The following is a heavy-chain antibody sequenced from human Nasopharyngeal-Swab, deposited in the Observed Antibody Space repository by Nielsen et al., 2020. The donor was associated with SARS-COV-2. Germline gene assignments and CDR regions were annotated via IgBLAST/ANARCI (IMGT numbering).Heavy chain of an antibody. V-gene: IGHV3-49*03. CDR2: IRSKAYGGTT. J-gene: IGHJ4*02. CDR1: GFTFGDYA. CDR3: TRVAVYYDSSGYYSG. Sequence: GGSLRLSCTASGFTFGDYAMSWFRQAPGKGLEWVGFIRSKAYGGTTEYAASVKGRFTISRDNSKSIAYLQMNSLKTEDTAVYYCTRVAVYYDSSGYYSGWGQGTLVTVSS. D-gene: IGHD3-22*01.